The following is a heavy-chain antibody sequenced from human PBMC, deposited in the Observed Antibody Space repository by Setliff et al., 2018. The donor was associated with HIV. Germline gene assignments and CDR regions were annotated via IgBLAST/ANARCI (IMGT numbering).Heavy chain of an antibody. CDR1: RTTFSGYG. CDR3: VRDKWLVPDTFDI. CDR2: ISFDGSSK. J-gene: IGHJ3*02. D-gene: IGHD6-19*01. Sequence: GGSLRLSCRGFRTTFSGYGLNWVRQAPGKGLEWVAVISFDGSSKYYADSVKGRFTISRDNAKNSLYLQMSSLRAGDMALYYCVRDKWLVPDTFDIWGQGTMVTVSS. V-gene: IGHV3-33*08.